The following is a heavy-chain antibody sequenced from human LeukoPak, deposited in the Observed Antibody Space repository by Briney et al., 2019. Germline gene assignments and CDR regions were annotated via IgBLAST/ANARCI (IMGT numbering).Heavy chain of an antibody. CDR3: ARKNYDAFDI. Sequence: SETLSLTCTVSGGSISSSSYYWGWIRQPPGKGLEWIGSIYYSGSTYYNPSLKSRVTIPVDTSKNQFSLKLSSVTAADTAVYYCARKNYDAFDIWGQGTMVTVSS. CDR2: IYYSGST. J-gene: IGHJ3*02. CDR1: GGSISSSSYY. V-gene: IGHV4-39*07. D-gene: IGHD1-7*01.